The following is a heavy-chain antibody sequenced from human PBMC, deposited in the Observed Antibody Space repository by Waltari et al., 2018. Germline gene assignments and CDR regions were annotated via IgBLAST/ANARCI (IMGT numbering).Heavy chain of an antibody. CDR1: GYSFTTYG. Sequence: QVPLVQSGAEVKKPGASVKVSCRASGYSFTTYGINWVRQAPGQGLEWMGWVSPYKGDTQYSQKFQGRLTMTRNTSTSTAYMELTSLRSDATAIYYCARAKSIINYAFHFDHWGQGSLVTVSS. J-gene: IGHJ4*02. D-gene: IGHD2-2*01. CDR3: ARAKSIINYAFHFDH. V-gene: IGHV1-18*04. CDR2: VSPYKGDT.